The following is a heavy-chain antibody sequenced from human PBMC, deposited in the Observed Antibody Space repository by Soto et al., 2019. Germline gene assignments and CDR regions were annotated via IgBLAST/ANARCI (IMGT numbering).Heavy chain of an antibody. V-gene: IGHV4-31*03. D-gene: IGHD2-15*01. CDR2: IYYSGST. CDR3: AREAGYCSGGSCQIIDY. CDR1: GGSISSGGYY. J-gene: IGHJ4*02. Sequence: SETLSLTCTVSGGSISSGGYYWSWIRQHPGKGLEWIGYIYYSGSTYYNPSLKSRVTISVDTSKNQFSLKLSSVTAADTAVYYCAREAGYCSGGSCQIIDYWGQGTLVTVSS.